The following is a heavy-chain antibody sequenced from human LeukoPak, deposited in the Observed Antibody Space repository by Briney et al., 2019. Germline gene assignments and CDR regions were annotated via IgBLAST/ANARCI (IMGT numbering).Heavy chain of an antibody. CDR2: INPNSGGT. V-gene: IGHV1-2*02. CDR1: GGTFSSYA. CDR3: ARNNYYYYMDV. Sequence: ASVKVSCKASGGTFSSYAISWVRQAPGQGLEWMGWINPNSGGTNYAQKFQGRVTMTRDTSISTAYMELSRLRSDDTAVYYCARNNYYYYMDVWGKGTTVTVSS. J-gene: IGHJ6*03.